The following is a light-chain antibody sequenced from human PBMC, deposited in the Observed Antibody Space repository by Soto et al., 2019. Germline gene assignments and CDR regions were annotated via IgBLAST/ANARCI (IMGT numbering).Light chain of an antibody. CDR3: SSSTDTSIL. CDR2: EVN. J-gene: IGLJ2*01. CDR1: SSDVGGYNY. V-gene: IGLV2-8*01. Sequence: QSALTQPPSASGSPGQSVAISCTGTSSDVGGYNYVSWYQQHPGKAPKLMIYEVNKRPSGVPDRFSGSRSGNTASLTISGLQAEDEGHYYCSSSTDTSILFGGGTQLTVL.